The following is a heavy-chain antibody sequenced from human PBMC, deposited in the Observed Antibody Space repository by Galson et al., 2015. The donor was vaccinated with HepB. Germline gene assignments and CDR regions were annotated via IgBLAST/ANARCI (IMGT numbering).Heavy chain of an antibody. Sequence: SVKVSCKASGYTFTSSPLHWVRQAPGQRLEWMGWIIPGNGNTKYSQRVQDRVTMTRDTSATTAYLELRSLRSEDTAIYFCARGVGGYDLLTGYYSYYFDHWGQGTLVTVSS. CDR3: ARGVGGYDLLTGYYSYYFDH. CDR2: IIPGNGNT. V-gene: IGHV1-3*01. J-gene: IGHJ4*02. D-gene: IGHD3-9*01. CDR1: GYTFTSSP.